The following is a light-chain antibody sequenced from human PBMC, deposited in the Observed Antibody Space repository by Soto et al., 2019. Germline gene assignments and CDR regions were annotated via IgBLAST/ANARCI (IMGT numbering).Light chain of an antibody. V-gene: IGKV3-20*01. CDR3: QQYGSSPGT. CDR2: DAS. J-gene: IGKJ1*01. Sequence: EIVLTQSPATLSLSPGERATLSCRASQSVTTSLAWYQQQPGQAPRLLIYDASKRATGIPARFSGSGSGTDFTLTIGRLEPEDFAGYYCQQYGSSPGTFGQGTKVAIK. CDR1: QSVTTS.